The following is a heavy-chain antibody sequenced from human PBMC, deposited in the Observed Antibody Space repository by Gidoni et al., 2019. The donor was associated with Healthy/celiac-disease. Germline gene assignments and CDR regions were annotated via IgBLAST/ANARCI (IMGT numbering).Heavy chain of an antibody. CDR3: ANSRSDDFWREYGMDV. CDR2: MYWDYDK. Sequence: QITLKESGPTLVKPTKTLTLTCTFSGFSLSTNGVGVGWIRQHPGKTLEWLALMYWDYDKRYRPSLKSRITITKATSKNHVVLTMTNMERVDTATYYCANSRSDDFWREYGMDVWGQGTTVTVSS. J-gene: IGHJ6*02. V-gene: IGHV2-5*02. CDR1: GFSLSTNGVG. D-gene: IGHD3-3*01.